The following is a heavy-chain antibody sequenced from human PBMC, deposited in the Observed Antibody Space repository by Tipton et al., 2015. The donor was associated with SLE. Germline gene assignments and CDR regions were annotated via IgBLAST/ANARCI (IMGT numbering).Heavy chain of an antibody. D-gene: IGHD3-3*01. V-gene: IGHV5-51*03. Sequence: QLVQSGAEVKKPGESLKISCKVSGYSFTDYWIGWVRQMPGKGLEWMAIIFPGDSATRYSPSFQGQVTISADKSISTAYLQWSSLKASDTAMYFCARSFGAVPYYFDSWGQGTLVTVSS. J-gene: IGHJ4*02. CDR2: IFPGDSAT. CDR3: ARSFGAVPYYFDS. CDR1: GYSFTDYW.